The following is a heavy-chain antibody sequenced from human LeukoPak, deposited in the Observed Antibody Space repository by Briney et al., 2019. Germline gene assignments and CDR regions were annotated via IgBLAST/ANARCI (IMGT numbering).Heavy chain of an antibody. CDR3: ARVQGYYDSSGYQSDPNWFDP. D-gene: IGHD3-22*01. V-gene: IGHV1-46*01. Sequence: ASVKVSCKASGYTFTSYYMHWVRQAPGQGLEWMGIINPSGGSTSYAQKFQGRVTMTRDTSTSTVYMELSSLRSEDTAVYYCARVQGYYDSSGYQSDPNWFDPWGQGTPVTVSS. CDR2: INPSGGST. CDR1: GYTFTSYY. J-gene: IGHJ5*02.